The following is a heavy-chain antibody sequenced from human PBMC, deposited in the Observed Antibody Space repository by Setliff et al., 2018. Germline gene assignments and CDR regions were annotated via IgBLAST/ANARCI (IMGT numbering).Heavy chain of an antibody. D-gene: IGHD6-25*01. V-gene: IGHV4-39*01. CDR1: GGSISSSSYY. CDR2: XXXXXXX. Sequence: SETLSLTCTVSGGSISSSSYYWGWIRQPPXKXXXXXXXXXXXXXXXXXXXXXSXXXXXVDTSKNQFSLKLSSVTAADTAVYYCAXFSGXXWSYFDYWGQGTLVTVSS. J-gene: IGHJ4*02. CDR3: AXFSGXXWSYFDY.